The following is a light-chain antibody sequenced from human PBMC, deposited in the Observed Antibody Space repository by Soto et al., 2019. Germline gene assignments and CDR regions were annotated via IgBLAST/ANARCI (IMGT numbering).Light chain of an antibody. CDR1: QSISSY. Sequence: DIQMTQSPSSLSASVGDRVTITCLASQSISSYLNWYQQKPGKAPKLLIYAASSLQSGVPSRFSGSGSGTDFTLTISSLQPEDFATYYCQQSYSTPLTVGGGPKVEIK. J-gene: IGKJ4*01. V-gene: IGKV1-39*01. CDR3: QQSYSTPLT. CDR2: AAS.